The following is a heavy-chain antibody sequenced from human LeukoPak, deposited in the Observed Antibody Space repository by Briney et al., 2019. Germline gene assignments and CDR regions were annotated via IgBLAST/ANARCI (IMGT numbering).Heavy chain of an antibody. D-gene: IGHD1-26*01. J-gene: IGHJ5*02. CDR2: ISYDGSNK. V-gene: IGHV3-30-3*01. Sequence: GGSLRLSCAASGFTFSSYGMHWVRQAPGKGLEWVAVISYDGSNKYYADSVKGRFTISRDNSKNTLYLQMTSLRPEDTAVYYCTRGLGAIRGGWFDPWGQGTLVTVSS. CDR3: TRGLGAIRGGWFDP. CDR1: GFTFSSYG.